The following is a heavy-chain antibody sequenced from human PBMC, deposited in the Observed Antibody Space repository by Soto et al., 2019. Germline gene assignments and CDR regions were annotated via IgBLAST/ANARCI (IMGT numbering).Heavy chain of an antibody. CDR3: ARGSSSWYEGPLGY. CDR1: GGSISSYY. D-gene: IGHD6-13*01. Sequence: SETLSLTCTVSGGSISSYYWSWIRQPPGKGLEWIGYIYYSGSTNYNPSLKSRVTISVDTSKNQFSLKLSSVTAADTAVYYCARGSSSWYEGPLGYWGQGTLVTVSS. CDR2: IYYSGST. V-gene: IGHV4-59*01. J-gene: IGHJ4*02.